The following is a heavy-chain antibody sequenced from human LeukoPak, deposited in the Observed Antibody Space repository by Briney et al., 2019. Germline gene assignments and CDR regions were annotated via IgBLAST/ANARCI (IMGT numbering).Heavy chain of an antibody. CDR2: IYHSGST. J-gene: IGHJ3*02. D-gene: IGHD3-10*01. CDR1: GGSISVSNC. V-gene: IGHV4-4*02. CDR3: ARLQRVTMDAFDI. Sequence: SETLSLTCAVSGGSISVSNCWSWVRQPPGKGLEWIGEIYHSGSTNYNPSLKSRVTISIAKSKNQFSLKLSSVTAADTAVYYCARLQRVTMDAFDIWGQGTMVTVSS.